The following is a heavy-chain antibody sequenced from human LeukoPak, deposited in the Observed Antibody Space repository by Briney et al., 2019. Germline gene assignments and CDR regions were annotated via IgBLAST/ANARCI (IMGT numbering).Heavy chain of an antibody. V-gene: IGHV3-21*01. CDR3: ARDLDTAMVDAFDI. D-gene: IGHD5-18*01. Sequence: GGSLRLSCAASGFTFSSYSMNWVRQAPGKGLEWVSSISSSSSYIYYADSVKGRFTISRDNAKNSLYLQMNSLRAEDTAAYYCARDLDTAMVDAFDIWGQGTMVTVSS. J-gene: IGHJ3*02. CDR1: GFTFSSYS. CDR2: ISSSSSYI.